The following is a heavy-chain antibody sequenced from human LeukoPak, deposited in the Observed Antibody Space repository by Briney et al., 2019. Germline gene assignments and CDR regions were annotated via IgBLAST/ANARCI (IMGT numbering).Heavy chain of an antibody. D-gene: IGHD4-23*01. CDR2: INPSGGST. CDR3: AREAFGGNSAVGY. Sequence: ASVKVSCKASGYTFTSYYMHWVRQAPGQGLEWMGIINPSGGSTSYAQKFQGRVTMTRDTSTRTVYMELSSLRSDDTAVYYCAREAFGGNSAVGYWGQGTLVTVSS. CDR1: GYTFTSYY. J-gene: IGHJ4*02. V-gene: IGHV1-46*03.